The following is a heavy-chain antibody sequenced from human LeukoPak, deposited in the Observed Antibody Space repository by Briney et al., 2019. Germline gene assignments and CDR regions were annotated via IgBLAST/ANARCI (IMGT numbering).Heavy chain of an antibody. CDR3: AKYYYDSSGYYPYFDY. D-gene: IGHD3-22*01. CDR2: INHSGST. J-gene: IGHJ4*02. Sequence: PSETLSLTCAVYGGSFSGYYWSWIRQPPGKGLEWIGEINHSGSTNYNPSLKSRVTISVDTSKNQFSLKLSSVTAADTAVYYCAKYYYDSSGYYPYFDYWGQGTLVTVSS. V-gene: IGHV4-34*01. CDR1: GGSFSGYY.